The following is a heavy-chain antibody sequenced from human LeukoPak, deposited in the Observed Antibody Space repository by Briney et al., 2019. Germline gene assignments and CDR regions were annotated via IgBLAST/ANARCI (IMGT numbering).Heavy chain of an antibody. CDR1: GYTFTDYY. J-gene: IGHJ4*02. CDR2: VDPEDGET. V-gene: IGHV1-69-2*01. Sequence: ASVKISCKVSGYTFTDYYMHWVQQAAGKGLEWMGLVDPEDGETISAEKLQGRVTITAATSISTAYMELSRLRSDDTAVYYCARTYSSGYYYVPTFDYWGQGTLVTVSS. D-gene: IGHD3-22*01. CDR3: ARTYSSGYYYVPTFDY.